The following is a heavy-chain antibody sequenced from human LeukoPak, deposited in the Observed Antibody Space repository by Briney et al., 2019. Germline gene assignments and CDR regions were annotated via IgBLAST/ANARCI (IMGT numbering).Heavy chain of an antibody. Sequence: GESLQISCQGSGYSFTSYWIGWVRQMPGKGLEWMGIIYPGDSDTRYSPSFQGQVTISADKSISTAYLQWSSLKASDTAMYYCARQRGYSYGLSPDYYYYGMDVWGQGTTVTVSS. V-gene: IGHV5-51*01. D-gene: IGHD5-18*01. J-gene: IGHJ6*02. CDR3: ARQRGYSYGLSPDYYYYGMDV. CDR2: IYPGDSDT. CDR1: GYSFTSYW.